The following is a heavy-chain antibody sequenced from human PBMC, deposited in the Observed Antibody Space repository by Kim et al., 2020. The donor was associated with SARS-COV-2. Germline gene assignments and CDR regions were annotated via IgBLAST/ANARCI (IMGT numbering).Heavy chain of an antibody. CDR3: ARGGRADY. D-gene: IGHD3-16*01. V-gene: IGHV3-7*01. CDR1: GFTLSDYW. Sequence: GGSLRLYCAASGFTLSDYWMRWARQAPGKGLEWVANIKPDGSDKNYVDSVKGRFTISRDNAKNSLYLQMTSLRVEDTAVYYCARGGRADYWGQGTLVTVSS. CDR2: IKPDGSDK. J-gene: IGHJ4*02.